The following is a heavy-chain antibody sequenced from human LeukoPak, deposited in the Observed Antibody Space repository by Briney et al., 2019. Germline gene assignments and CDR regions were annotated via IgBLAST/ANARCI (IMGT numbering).Heavy chain of an antibody. Sequence: SETLSLTCAVYGGSFSGYDWSWIRQPPGKGLEWIGEINHSGSTNYNPSLKSRVTISVDTSKNQFSLKLSSVTAADTAVYYCASRIVVVTALFDYWGQGTLVTVSS. J-gene: IGHJ4*02. D-gene: IGHD2-21*02. CDR1: GGSFSGYD. V-gene: IGHV4-34*01. CDR2: INHSGST. CDR3: ASRIVVVTALFDY.